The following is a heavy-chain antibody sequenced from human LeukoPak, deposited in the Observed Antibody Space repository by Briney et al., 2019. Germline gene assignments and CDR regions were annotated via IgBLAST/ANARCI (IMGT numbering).Heavy chain of an antibody. V-gene: IGHV1-8*03. CDR2: MNPNSGNT. CDR3: ARVSAIVVPAGRKVYNWFDP. Sequence: ASVKVSCKASGYTFTSYDINWVRQATGQGLEWMGWMNPNSGNTGYAQKFQGRVTITRNTSISTAYMELSSLRSEDTAVYYCARVSAIVVPAGRKVYNWFDPWGQGTLVTVSS. J-gene: IGHJ5*02. CDR1: GYTFTSYD. D-gene: IGHD2-2*01.